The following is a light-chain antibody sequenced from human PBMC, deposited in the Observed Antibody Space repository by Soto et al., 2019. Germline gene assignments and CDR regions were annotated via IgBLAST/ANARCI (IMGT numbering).Light chain of an antibody. Sequence: IVMTQFPATLYVSPGERDTLSCRASQSVSSNLAWYQQKPGQAPRLLIYGASTRATGIPVRFSGSGSGTEFTLTINSLQSEDFVVYYCQHYNPWPGFGQGTKLEIK. CDR1: QSVSSN. J-gene: IGKJ2*01. V-gene: IGKV3-15*01. CDR2: GAS. CDR3: QHYNPWPG.